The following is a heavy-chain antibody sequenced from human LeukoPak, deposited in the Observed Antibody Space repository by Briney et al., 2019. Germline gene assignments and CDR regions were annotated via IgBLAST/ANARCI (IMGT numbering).Heavy chain of an antibody. J-gene: IGHJ4*02. V-gene: IGHV3-9*01. Sequence: QPGRSLRLSCAASGFTFDDYAMHWVRQAPGKGLEWVSGISWNGGSTGYADSVKGRFTISRDNAKNSLYLQMNSLRAEDTALYYCARDLVGATESGWGQGTLVTVSS. CDR3: ARDLVGATESG. D-gene: IGHD1-26*01. CDR1: GFTFDDYA. CDR2: ISWNGGST.